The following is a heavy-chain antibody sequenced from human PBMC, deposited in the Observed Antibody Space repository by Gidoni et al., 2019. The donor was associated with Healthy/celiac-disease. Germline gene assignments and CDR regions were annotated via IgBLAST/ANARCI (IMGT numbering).Heavy chain of an antibody. J-gene: IGHJ2*01. Sequence: QVQLVQSGAEVKKPVASVKVSCKASGYTFTRYYMHWVRQAPGHGLEWLGIINPSGGSTSYAQKFQGRVTMTRDTSTSTVYMELSSLRSEDTAVYYCARGDLVVTAKSRKAAGYWYFDLWGRGTLVTVSS. CDR3: ARGDLVVTAKSRKAAGYWYFDL. V-gene: IGHV1-46*01. CDR2: INPSGGST. CDR1: GYTFTRYY. D-gene: IGHD2-21*02.